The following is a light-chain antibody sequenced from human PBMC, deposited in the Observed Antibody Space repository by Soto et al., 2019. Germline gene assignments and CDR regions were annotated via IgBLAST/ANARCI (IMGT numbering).Light chain of an antibody. Sequence: EIVLTESPGTLSFSAGGRSTLSFRASQSVSSSSLSWYQQKPGQAPRILIFAASSRATGIPDKFSGSGSGTDFTLTISRLEPDDFAVYYCQHYGSPSWTFGQGTKVDIK. CDR3: QHYGSPSWT. CDR2: AAS. V-gene: IGKV3-20*01. J-gene: IGKJ1*01. CDR1: QSVSSSS.